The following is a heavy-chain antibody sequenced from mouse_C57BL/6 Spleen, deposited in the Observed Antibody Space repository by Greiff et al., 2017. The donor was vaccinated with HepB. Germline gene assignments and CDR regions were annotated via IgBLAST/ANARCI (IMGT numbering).Heavy chain of an antibody. J-gene: IGHJ1*03. D-gene: IGHD4-1*01. V-gene: IGHV1-76*01. CDR2: IYPGSGNP. CDR1: GYTFTDYY. CDR3: ARRGTGTADFDV. Sequence: VQLQQSGAELVRPGASVKLSCKASGYTFTDYYINWVKQRPGQGLEWIARIYPGSGNPYYNEKFKGKATLTAEKSSSTAYMQLSSRTAGDSAVYFWARRGTGTADFDVWGTGTTVTVSS.